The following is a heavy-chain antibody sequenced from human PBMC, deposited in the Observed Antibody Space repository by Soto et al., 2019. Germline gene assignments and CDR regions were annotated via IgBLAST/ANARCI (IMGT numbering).Heavy chain of an antibody. CDR3: ARDPGIGVTVYYYYGMDV. D-gene: IGHD6-13*01. J-gene: IGHJ6*02. CDR2: IWYDGSNK. CDR1: GFSFSSYG. V-gene: IGHV3-33*01. Sequence: PGGSLRLSCAASGFSFSSYGMHWVRQAPGKGLEWVAVIWYDGSNKYYADSVKGRFTISRDNSKNTLYLQMNSLRAEDTAVYYCARDPGIGVTVYYYYGMDVWGQGTTVTVSS.